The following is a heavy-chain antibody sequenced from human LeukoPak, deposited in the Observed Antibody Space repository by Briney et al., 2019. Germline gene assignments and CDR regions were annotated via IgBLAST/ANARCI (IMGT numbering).Heavy chain of an antibody. V-gene: IGHV4-59*01. CDR3: ARAFHCSGGSCFDGSDY. CDR2: IYYSWST. CDR1: GGFISSYY. J-gene: IGHJ4*02. D-gene: IGHD2-15*01. Sequence: SETLSLTCTVSGGFISSYYGSWIRQPPGKGLEWIGYIYYSWSTNYNPSLKSRVTTSVATSKNQFSLKLGSVTPAAPAVYYCARAFHCSGGSCFDGSDYWGQGTLVTVSS.